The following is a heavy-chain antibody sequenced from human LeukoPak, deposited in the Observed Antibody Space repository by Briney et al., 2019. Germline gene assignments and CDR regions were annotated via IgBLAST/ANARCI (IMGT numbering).Heavy chain of an antibody. CDR2: INHSGST. Sequence: SETLSLTCAVYGGSFSGYYWSWIRQPPGKWLEWIGEINHSGSTNYNPSLKSRVTISVDTSKNQFSLNLSSVTAADTAVYYGARGTYYGFETRWGQGTLVTVSS. J-gene: IGHJ4*02. V-gene: IGHV4-34*01. D-gene: IGHD3-10*01. CDR3: ARGTYYGFETR. CDR1: GGSFSGYY.